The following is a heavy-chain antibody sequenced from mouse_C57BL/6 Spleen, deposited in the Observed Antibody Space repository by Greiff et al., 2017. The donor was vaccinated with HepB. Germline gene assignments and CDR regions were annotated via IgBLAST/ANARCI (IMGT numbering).Heavy chain of an antibody. J-gene: IGHJ4*01. D-gene: IGHD1-1*01. CDR3: AREGYYYGSSSYAMDY. CDR2: INPSNGGT. Sequence: VQLQQPGTELVKPGASVKLSCKASGYTFTSYWMHWVKQRPGQGLEWIGNINPSNGGTNYNEKFKSKATLTVDKSSSTAYMQLSSLTSEDSAVYYCAREGYYYGSSSYAMDYWGQGTSVTVSS. CDR1: GYTFTSYW. V-gene: IGHV1-53*01.